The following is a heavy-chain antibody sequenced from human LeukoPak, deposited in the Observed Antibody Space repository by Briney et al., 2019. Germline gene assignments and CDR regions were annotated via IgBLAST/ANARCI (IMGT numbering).Heavy chain of an antibody. V-gene: IGHV1-24*01. CDR1: GYNSNELS. CDR2: FDPEDGER. J-gene: IGHJ4*02. CDR3: ATADPRLYTIRYFEY. D-gene: IGHD3-9*01. Sequence: GASAKVSCKVSGYNSNELSMHWVRQAPGKGLEWMGGFDPEDGERIYAQKFQGRITLTEDTSTDIAYMELSSLRSGDTAVYYCATADPRLYTIRYFEYWGQGTLVTVSS.